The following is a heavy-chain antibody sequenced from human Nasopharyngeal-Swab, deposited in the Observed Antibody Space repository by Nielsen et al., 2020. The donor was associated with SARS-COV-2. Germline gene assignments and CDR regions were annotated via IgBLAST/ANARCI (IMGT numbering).Heavy chain of an antibody. CDR3: ARAAYDSRAFDI. V-gene: IGHV1-69*05. CDR1: GGTFSSYA. J-gene: IGHJ3*02. Sequence: SVKVSCKASGGTFSSYAINWVRQAPGQGLEWMGGIIPIFGTANYAQKLQGRVTMTTDTSTSTAYMELRSLRSDDTAVYYCARAAYDSRAFDIWGQGTMVTVSS. CDR2: IIPIFGTA. D-gene: IGHD3-22*01.